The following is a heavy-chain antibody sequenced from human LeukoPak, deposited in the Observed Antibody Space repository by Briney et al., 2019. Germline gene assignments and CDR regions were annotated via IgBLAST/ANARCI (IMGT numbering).Heavy chain of an antibody. Sequence: KASETLSLTCTVSGGSISSYYWSWIRQPPGKGLEWIGYIYYSGRTNYNPSLKSRVTISVDTSKNQFSLKLSSVTAADTAVYYCARALDHETPFDYWGQGTLVTVSS. V-gene: IGHV4-59*01. CDR2: IYYSGRT. CDR3: ARALDHETPFDY. CDR1: GGSISSYY. D-gene: IGHD2-2*03. J-gene: IGHJ4*02.